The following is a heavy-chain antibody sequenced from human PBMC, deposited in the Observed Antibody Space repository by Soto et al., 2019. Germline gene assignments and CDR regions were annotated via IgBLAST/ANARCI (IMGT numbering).Heavy chain of an antibody. CDR2: FDPEDGET. V-gene: IGHV1-24*01. CDR3: ATVPPELRFLEWLFASDP. J-gene: IGHJ5*02. D-gene: IGHD3-3*01. CDR1: GYTLTELS. Sequence: ASVKVSCKVSGYTLTELSMHWVRQAPGKGLEWMGGFDPEDGETIYAQKFQGRVTMTEDTSTDTAYMELSSLRSEDTAVYYCATVPPELRFLEWLFASDPWGQGTLVTVSS.